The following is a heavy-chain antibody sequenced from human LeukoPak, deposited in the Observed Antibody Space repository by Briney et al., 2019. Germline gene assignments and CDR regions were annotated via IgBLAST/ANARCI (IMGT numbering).Heavy chain of an antibody. CDR3: ARFISVNNWFDP. CDR2: INHSGST. J-gene: IGHJ5*02. Sequence: SETLSLTCAVYGGSFSGYYWSWIRQPPGKGLEWLGEINHSGSTNYNPSLKSRVTISVDTSKNQFSLKLSSVTAADTAVYYCARFISVNNWFDPWGQGTLVTVSS. D-gene: IGHD3-3*02. CDR1: GGSFSGYY. V-gene: IGHV4-34*01.